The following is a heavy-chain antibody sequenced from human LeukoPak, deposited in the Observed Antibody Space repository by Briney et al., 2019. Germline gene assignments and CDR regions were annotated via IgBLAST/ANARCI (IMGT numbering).Heavy chain of an antibody. D-gene: IGHD2-15*01. CDR1: GFTFSSYA. CDR2: ISGSGGST. Sequence: TGGSLRLSCAASGFTFSSYAMSWVRQAPGKGLEWVSAISGSGGSTYYADSVKGRFTISRDNSKNTLYLQMNSLRAEDTAVYYCAKLCRPLSLPIDIWGQGTMVTVSS. CDR3: AKLCRPLSLPIDI. J-gene: IGHJ3*02. V-gene: IGHV3-23*01.